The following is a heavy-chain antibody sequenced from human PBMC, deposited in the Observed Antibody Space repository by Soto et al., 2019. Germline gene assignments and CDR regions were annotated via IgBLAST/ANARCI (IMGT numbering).Heavy chain of an antibody. Sequence: QVQLVESGGGVVQPGRSPRLSCAASGFTFSSYGMHWVRQAPGKGLEWVAVISYDGSNKYYADSVKGRFTISRDNSKNTLYLQMNSLRAEDTAVYYCAKDRPSGSRPYYYGMDVWGQGTTVTVSS. V-gene: IGHV3-30*18. D-gene: IGHD1-26*01. CDR3: AKDRPSGSRPYYYGMDV. CDR1: GFTFSSYG. CDR2: ISYDGSNK. J-gene: IGHJ6*02.